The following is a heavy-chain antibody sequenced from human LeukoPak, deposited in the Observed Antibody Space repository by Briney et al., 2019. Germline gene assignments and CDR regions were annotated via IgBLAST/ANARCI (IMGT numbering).Heavy chain of an antibody. CDR3: ARGGRDGYTHSYYFDY. V-gene: IGHV1-2*02. J-gene: IGHJ4*02. CDR2: ISPNSGGT. D-gene: IGHD5-24*01. CDR1: GYTFTGYY. Sequence: ASVKVSRKASGYTFTGYYMHWVRQAPGQGLEWMGWISPNSGGTTYAQKFQGRVTMTRDTSISTAYMELSRLRSDDTAVYYCARGGRDGYTHSYYFDYWGQGTLVTVSS.